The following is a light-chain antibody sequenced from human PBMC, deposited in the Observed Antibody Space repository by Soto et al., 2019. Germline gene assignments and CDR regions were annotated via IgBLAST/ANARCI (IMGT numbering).Light chain of an antibody. CDR2: AAS. CDR3: QQSYSAPMFT. Sequence: DIQMTQSPSSLSASVGDRVIITCRASQSISRYLNWYQQKPGKAPKVLIYAASSLQSGVPSRFSGSESATDFTLTISSLQPEDFATYYCQQSYSAPMFTFGQGTKLEIK. V-gene: IGKV1-39*01. J-gene: IGKJ2*01. CDR1: QSISRY.